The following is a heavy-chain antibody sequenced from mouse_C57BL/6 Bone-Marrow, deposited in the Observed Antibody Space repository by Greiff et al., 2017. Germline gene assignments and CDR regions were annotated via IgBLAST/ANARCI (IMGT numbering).Heavy chain of an antibody. CDR2: INPSNGGT. Sequence: VQLQQPGTELVKPGASVKLSCQASGYTFTSYWMHWVKQRPGQGLEWIGNINPSNGGTNYNEKFKSKATLTVDKSSSTAYMQLSSLTSEDSAVYYCAREDDGYPYYFDYWGQGTTLTVSS. CDR3: AREDDGYPYYFDY. V-gene: IGHV1-53*01. D-gene: IGHD2-3*01. J-gene: IGHJ2*01. CDR1: GYTFTSYW.